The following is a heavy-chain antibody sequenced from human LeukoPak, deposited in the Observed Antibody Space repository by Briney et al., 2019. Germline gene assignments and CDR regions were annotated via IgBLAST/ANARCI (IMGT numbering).Heavy chain of an antibody. CDR3: ARAENNQSFDY. Sequence: SETLSLTCTVSGGSFSGYYWSWIRQPPGKGLEWIGEINHSGSTNYNPSLKSRVTISVDTSKNQFSLKLSSVTAADTAVYYCARAENNQSFDYWGQGTLVTVSS. CDR1: GGSFSGYY. CDR2: INHSGST. V-gene: IGHV4-34*01. D-gene: IGHD1/OR15-1a*01. J-gene: IGHJ4*02.